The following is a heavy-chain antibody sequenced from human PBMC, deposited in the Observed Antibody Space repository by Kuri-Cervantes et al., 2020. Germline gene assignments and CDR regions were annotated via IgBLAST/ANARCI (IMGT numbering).Heavy chain of an antibody. CDR2: IWYDGSNK. D-gene: IGHD6-6*01. V-gene: IGHV3-33*01. CDR3: ARDRASSSSFWRPKYYYYGMDV. Sequence: GESLKISCAASGFTFSRYGMHWVRQAPGKGLEWVAVIWYDGSNKYYADSVKGRFTISRDNSKNTLYLQMNSLRVEDTAVYYCARDRASSSSFWRPKYYYYGMDVWGQGTTVTVSS. CDR1: GFTFSRYG. J-gene: IGHJ6*02.